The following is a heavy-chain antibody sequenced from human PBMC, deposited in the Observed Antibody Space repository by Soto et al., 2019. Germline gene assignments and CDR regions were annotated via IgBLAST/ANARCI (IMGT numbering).Heavy chain of an antibody. J-gene: IGHJ4*02. V-gene: IGHV3-23*01. D-gene: IGHD3-3*01. CDR2: VTGDGGST. CDR3: AKDNAFGVLIFSDF. Sequence: EVQLLESGGGLVQPGGSLRLSCAASGFTFSSYAMSWVRQAPGKGLEWVSTVTGDGGSTYYADSVKGRFTISRDNSKNTLYLQMNSLRAEDTALYYCAKDNAFGVLIFSDFWGQGTLVTVSS. CDR1: GFTFSSYA.